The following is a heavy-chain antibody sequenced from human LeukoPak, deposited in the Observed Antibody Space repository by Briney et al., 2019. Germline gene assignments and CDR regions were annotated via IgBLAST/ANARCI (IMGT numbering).Heavy chain of an antibody. CDR2: ILYSGNT. CDR1: GGSISIMNHY. D-gene: IGHD2-8*01. Sequence: SESLSLTCTVSGGSISIMNHYWGWIRQSPEKGLEWIGSILYSGNTWYTPSLKSRVTTSVDTSRSQFSLKLTSVTAADTAVYYCGRHAHNGDFAYWGQGILVTVSS. CDR3: GRHAHNGDFAY. J-gene: IGHJ4*02. V-gene: IGHV4-39*01.